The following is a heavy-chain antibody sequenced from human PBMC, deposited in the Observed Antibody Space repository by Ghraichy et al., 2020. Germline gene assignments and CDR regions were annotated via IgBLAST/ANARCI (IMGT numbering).Heavy chain of an antibody. CDR1: GGSITSSTYY. CDR3: ARERGDGDYVVSGILGDY. Sequence: SQTLSLICTVSGGSITSSTYYWGWIRQPPGKGLEWIGSIYYSGSTYYNPSLKSRVTISVDTSKNHFSLRLSSVTAADTAVYYCARERGDGDYVVSGILGDYWGQGTLVNVSS. D-gene: IGHD4-17*01. V-gene: IGHV4-39*07. J-gene: IGHJ4*02. CDR2: IYYSGST.